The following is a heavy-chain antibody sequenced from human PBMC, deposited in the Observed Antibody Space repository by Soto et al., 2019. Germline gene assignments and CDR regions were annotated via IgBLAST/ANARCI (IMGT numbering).Heavy chain of an antibody. CDR1: GGYICSYY. CDR3: ARAEYSSGWYPFDY. D-gene: IGHD6-19*01. CDR2: IYYSGST. Sequence: PSETLSLTCTVSGGYICSYYWSWIRQPPGKGLEWIGYIYYSGSTNYNPSLKSRVTISVDTSKNQFSLKLSSVTAADTAVYYCARAEYSSGWYPFDYWGQGTLVTVSS. J-gene: IGHJ4*02. V-gene: IGHV4-59*01.